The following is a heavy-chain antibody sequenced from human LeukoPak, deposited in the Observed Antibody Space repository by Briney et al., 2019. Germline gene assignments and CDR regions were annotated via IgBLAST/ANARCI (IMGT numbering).Heavy chain of an antibody. D-gene: IGHD6-19*01. V-gene: IGHV3-74*01. CDR2: INSDGSST. Sequence: GGSLRLSCAASGFTFSSYWTHWVRQAPGKGLVWVSRINSDGSSTSYADSVKGRFTISRDNAKNTLYLQMNSLRAEDTAVYYCARAFGYSSGWYDYWGQGTLVTVSS. J-gene: IGHJ4*02. CDR3: ARAFGYSSGWYDY. CDR1: GFTFSSYW.